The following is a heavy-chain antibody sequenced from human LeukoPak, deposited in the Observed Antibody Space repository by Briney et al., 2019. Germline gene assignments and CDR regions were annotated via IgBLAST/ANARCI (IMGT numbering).Heavy chain of an antibody. V-gene: IGHV1-18*04. CDR2: ISAYNGNT. D-gene: IGHD3-10*01. CDR3: ARVGKYYYGSGRPDY. J-gene: IGHJ4*02. CDR1: GYTFTSYG. Sequence: ASVKVSCKASGYTFTSYGISWVRQAPGQGLEWMGWISAYNGNTNCAQKLQGRVTMTTDTSTSTAYMELRSLRSDDTAVYYCARVGKYYYGSGRPDYWGQGTLVTVSS.